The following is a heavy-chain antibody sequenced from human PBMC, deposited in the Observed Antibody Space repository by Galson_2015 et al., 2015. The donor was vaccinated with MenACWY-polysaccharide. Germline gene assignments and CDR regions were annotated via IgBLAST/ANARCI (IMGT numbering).Heavy chain of an antibody. V-gene: IGHV3-7*03. CDR1: GFTFSSYW. Sequence: SLRLSCAASGFTFSSYWMSWVRQAPGKGLEWVANINKDGSEKYYVDSVKGRFTISRDNAKNPLYLQMNSLRAEDTAVYYCAKYGSGSRTAFEIWGQGTMVTVSS. CDR3: AKYGSGSRTAFEI. D-gene: IGHD3-10*01. J-gene: IGHJ3*02. CDR2: INKDGSEK.